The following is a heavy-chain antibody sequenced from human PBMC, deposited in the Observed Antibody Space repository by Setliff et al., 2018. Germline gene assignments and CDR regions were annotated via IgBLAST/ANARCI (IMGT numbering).Heavy chain of an antibody. Sequence: GGSLRLSCAASGFTVSSNYMSWVRQAPGKGLEWVSSISSSSSYIYYADSVQGRFTISRDNAKNSLYLQMNSLSAEDTAVYYCARAADSYGPPRSYMDVWGKGTTVTVSS. J-gene: IGHJ6*03. CDR2: ISSSSSYI. D-gene: IGHD5-18*01. CDR3: ARAADSYGPPRSYMDV. CDR1: GFTVSSNY. V-gene: IGHV3-21*01.